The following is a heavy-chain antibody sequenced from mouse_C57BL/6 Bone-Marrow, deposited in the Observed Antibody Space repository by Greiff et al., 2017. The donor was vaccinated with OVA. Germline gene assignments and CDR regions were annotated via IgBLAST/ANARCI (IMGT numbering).Heavy chain of an antibody. CDR1: GYTFTSYG. V-gene: IGHV1-81*01. CDR3: ARGGGLPLYAMDY. CDR2: IYPRSGNT. J-gene: IGHJ4*01. D-gene: IGHD2-4*01. Sequence: QVQLQQSGAELARPGASVKLSCKASGYTFTSYGISWVKQRTGQGLEWIGEIYPRSGNTYYNEKFTGKATLTADKSSSTAYMELRSLTSEDSAVYFWARGGGLPLYAMDYWGQGTSVTVSS.